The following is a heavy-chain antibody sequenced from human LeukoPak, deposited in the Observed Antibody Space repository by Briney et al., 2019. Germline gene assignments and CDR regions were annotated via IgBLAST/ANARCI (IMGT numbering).Heavy chain of an antibody. J-gene: IGHJ4*02. CDR2: IPYDGSNK. Sequence: GGSLRLSCAASGFTFSSYAMHWVRQAPGKGLEWVAVIPYDGSNKHYADSVKGRFTISRDNSKNTLYLQMNSLRAEDTAVYYCARDHLDYWGQGTLVTVSS. V-gene: IGHV3-30-3*01. CDR1: GFTFSSYA. CDR3: ARDHLDY.